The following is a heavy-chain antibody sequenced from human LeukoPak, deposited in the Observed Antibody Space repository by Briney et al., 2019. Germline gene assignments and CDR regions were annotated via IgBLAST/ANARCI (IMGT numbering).Heavy chain of an antibody. Sequence: PSETLSLTCTVSGASINSYYWNWIRQPAGKGLEWIGRSYISGSTDYNPSLKSRVTISVDTSKNQFSLKLSSVTAADTAVYYCARWDSTLNLYYYDRGDAFDIWGQGTMVTVSS. J-gene: IGHJ3*02. CDR2: SYISGST. D-gene: IGHD3-22*01. CDR3: ARWDSTLNLYYYDRGDAFDI. CDR1: GASINSYY. V-gene: IGHV4-4*07.